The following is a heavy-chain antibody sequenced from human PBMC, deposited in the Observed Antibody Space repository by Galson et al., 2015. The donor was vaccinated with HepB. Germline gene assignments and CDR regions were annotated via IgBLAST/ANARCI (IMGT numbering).Heavy chain of an antibody. Sequence: QSGAAVKKPGESLRISCKGSGYSFTSNWISWVRQMPGKGLEWMGRIDPSDSYTNYSPSFQGHVTISADKSISTAYLQWSSLKASDTAMYYCASRSSTFLYYGMDVWGQGSTVTVSS. CDR3: ASRSSTFLYYGMDV. CDR1: GYSFTSNW. V-gene: IGHV5-10-1*01. D-gene: IGHD6-13*01. J-gene: IGHJ6*02. CDR2: IDPSDSYT.